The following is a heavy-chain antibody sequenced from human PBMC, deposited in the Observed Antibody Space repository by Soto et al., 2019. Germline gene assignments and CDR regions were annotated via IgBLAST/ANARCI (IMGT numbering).Heavy chain of an antibody. CDR2: ISGSGGST. V-gene: IGHV3-23*01. CDR3: ASMSGRSKSIAAAGTDY. D-gene: IGHD6-13*01. J-gene: IGHJ4*02. Sequence: GGSLRLSCAASGFTFSSYAMSWVRQAPGKGLEWVSAISGSGGSTYYADSVKGRFTISRDNSKNTLYLQMNSLRAEDTAVCYCASMSGRSKSIAAAGTDYWGQGTLVTVSS. CDR1: GFTFSSYA.